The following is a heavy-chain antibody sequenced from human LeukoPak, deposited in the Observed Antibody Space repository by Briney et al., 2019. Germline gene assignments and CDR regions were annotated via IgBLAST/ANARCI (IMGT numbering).Heavy chain of an antibody. CDR1: GYHFTSYS. V-gene: IGHV5-51*01. CDR3: ARQEQWLVPADY. CDR2: IYPGDSDT. Sequence: GESLNISCKGSGYHFTSYSIGWARQMPGKGLEWMGIIYPGDSDTRYSPSFQGQVTISADKSISTAYLQWSSLKASDTAMYYCARQEQWLVPADYWGQGTLVTVSS. D-gene: IGHD6-19*01. J-gene: IGHJ4*02.